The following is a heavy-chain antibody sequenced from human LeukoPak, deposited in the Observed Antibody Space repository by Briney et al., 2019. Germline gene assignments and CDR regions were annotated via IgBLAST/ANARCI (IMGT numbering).Heavy chain of an antibody. CDR3: ARAMSIAARLQTIFGY. CDR1: GFTFSGSA. CDR2: IRSKANSYAT. V-gene: IGHV3-73*01. Sequence: GGSLRLSCTASGFTFSGSAMHWVRQASGKGLEWVGRIRSKANSYATVYAASVKGRFTISRDDSKNTAYLQMNSLKTEDTAVYYCARAMSIAARLQTIFGYWGQGTLVTVSS. J-gene: IGHJ4*02. D-gene: IGHD6-6*01.